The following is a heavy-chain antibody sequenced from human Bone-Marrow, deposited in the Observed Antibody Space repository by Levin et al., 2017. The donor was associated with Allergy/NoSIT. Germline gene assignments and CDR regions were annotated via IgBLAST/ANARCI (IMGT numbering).Heavy chain of an antibody. Sequence: NPGGSLRLSCKASGYTFSNNYIHWVRQAPGQGLEWMGIVNPVGGSTTYAQQFQGRVTMTRDTSTTTVHMELSSLRSDDTAVYYCARAAWSFSTATTFWFDPWGQGTLVTVSS. D-gene: IGHD4-11*01. CDR2: VNPVGGST. CDR3: ARAAWSFSTATTFWFDP. J-gene: IGHJ5*02. V-gene: IGHV1-46*01. CDR1: GYTFSNNY.